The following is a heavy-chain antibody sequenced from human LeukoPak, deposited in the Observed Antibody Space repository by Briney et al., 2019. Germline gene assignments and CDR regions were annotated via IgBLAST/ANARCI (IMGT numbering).Heavy chain of an antibody. V-gene: IGHV4-34*01. J-gene: IGHJ4*02. CDR1: GGSFSGYY. CDR3: ARGTPLYNWNDIGAFDY. D-gene: IGHD1-1*01. CDR2: INHSGST. Sequence: PETLSLTCAVYGGSFSGYYWSWTRQPPGKGLEWIGEINHSGSTNYNPSLKSRVTISVDTSKNQFSLKLSSVTAADTAVYYCARGTPLYNWNDIGAFDYWGQGTLVTVSS.